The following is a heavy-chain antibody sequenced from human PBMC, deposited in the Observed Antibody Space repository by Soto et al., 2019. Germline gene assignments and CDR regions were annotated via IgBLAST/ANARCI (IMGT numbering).Heavy chain of an antibody. D-gene: IGHD1-7*01. V-gene: IGHV3-23*01. CDR1: GRTLSNDA. CDR2: MSGSSSTT. Sequence: QTGGSLRLSCATAGRTLSNDAMSWVRQAPGGGLEWVSSMSGSSSTTYYANSVRGRFTFSRDRSKNTLYLQMSSLRAEDTALYYCAKNQERELPRVIDFWGQGTLVTVS. J-gene: IGHJ4*02. CDR3: AKNQERELPRVIDF.